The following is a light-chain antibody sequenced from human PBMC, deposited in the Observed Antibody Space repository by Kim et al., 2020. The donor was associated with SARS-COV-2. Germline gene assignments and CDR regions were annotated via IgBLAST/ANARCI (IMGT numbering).Light chain of an antibody. V-gene: IGKV3-20*01. J-gene: IGKJ2*01. CDR2: GAS. CDR3: QYYGSLYT. CDR1: QSLVSSY. Sequence: SLSPGERATLSCRASQSLVSSYLAWYQQKRGQAPRLLISGASNRATGIPDRFSGSGSVTDFTLTISRLEPEDFAVYYCQYYGSLYTFGQGTNWRS.